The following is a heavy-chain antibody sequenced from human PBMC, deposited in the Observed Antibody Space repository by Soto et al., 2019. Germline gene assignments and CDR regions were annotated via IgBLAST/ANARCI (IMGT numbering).Heavy chain of an antibody. J-gene: IGHJ6*02. D-gene: IGHD2-15*01. CDR3: PSGSVEGV. CDR1: GFTISNAW. Sequence: EAQLVESGGGLVKPGGSLRLSCAASGFTISNAWMNWVRQAPGKGLEWVGRIKTNGEGGTTDYAAPVKGRFVISRDDSKNTLYLQMTSLRPDVTAVYYCPSGSVEGVWGQGTTVTVSS. CDR2: IKTNGEGGTT. V-gene: IGHV3-15*07.